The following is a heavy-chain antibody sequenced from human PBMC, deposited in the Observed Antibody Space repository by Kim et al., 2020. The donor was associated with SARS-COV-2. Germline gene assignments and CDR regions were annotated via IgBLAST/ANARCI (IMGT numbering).Heavy chain of an antibody. D-gene: IGHD6-13*01. V-gene: IGHV1-69*13. Sequence: SVKVSCKASGGTFSSYAISWVRQAPGQGLEWMGGIIPIFGTANYAQKFQGRVTITADESTSTAYMELSSLRSEDTAVYYCAIAAAGTNYFDYWGQGTLVTVSS. CDR2: IIPIFGTA. CDR3: AIAAAGTNYFDY. CDR1: GGTFSSYA. J-gene: IGHJ4*02.